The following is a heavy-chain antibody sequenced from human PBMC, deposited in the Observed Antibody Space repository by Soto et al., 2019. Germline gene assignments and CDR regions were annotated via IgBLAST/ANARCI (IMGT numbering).Heavy chain of an antibody. J-gene: IGHJ3*02. D-gene: IGHD6-13*01. V-gene: IGHV1-2*02. CDR3: GRGASSWYAGAFDT. CDR2: INPYSGGA. Sequence: ASVKVSCKASGYTFTGYFMHWVRQAPRQGLGWMGWINPYSGGADYAQSFQGRVTMTRDTSISTVYMELSRLRFDDTAVYYCGRGASSWYAGAFDTGGKG. CDR1: GYTFTGYF.